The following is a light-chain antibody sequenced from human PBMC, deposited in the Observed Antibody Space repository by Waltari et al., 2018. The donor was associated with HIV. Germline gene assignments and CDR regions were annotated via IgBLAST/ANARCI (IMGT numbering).Light chain of an antibody. CDR1: QRVRSSY. Sequence: EVVLTQSPGTLSLSPGDRATLSCRASQRVRSSYLAWFQQKPGQAPRLLIYGASTMATGIPNRFSGSESGTDFTLTISRLEPEDFAVYYCQQYDSSPRSFGQGTKVEI. J-gene: IGKJ1*01. CDR2: GAS. CDR3: QQYDSSPRS. V-gene: IGKV3-20*01.